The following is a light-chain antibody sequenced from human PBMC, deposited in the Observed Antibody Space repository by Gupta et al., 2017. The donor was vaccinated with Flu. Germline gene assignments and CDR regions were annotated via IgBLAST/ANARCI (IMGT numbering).Light chain of an antibody. Sequence: QFVLTQPPSASGTPGQRVTISCSGSSSNIGSNTVNWYQQLPGTAPKLLIYSNNQRPSGVPDRFSGSKSGTSASLATSGLQSEDEADYYCAAWDDSLNGLYVFGTGTKVTVL. CDR3: AAWDDSLNGLYV. V-gene: IGLV1-44*01. J-gene: IGLJ1*01. CDR2: SNN. CDR1: SSNIGSNT.